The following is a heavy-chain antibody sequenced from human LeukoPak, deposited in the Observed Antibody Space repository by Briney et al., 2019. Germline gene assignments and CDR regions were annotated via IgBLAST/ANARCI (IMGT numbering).Heavy chain of an antibody. CDR2: ISAYNGNT. CDR1: GYTFTSYG. Sequence: ASVKVSCKASGYTFTSYGISWVRQAPGQGLEWMGWISAYNGNTNYAQKLQGRVTMTTDTSTSTAYMELRSLRSDDTAVYYCARVQEFDSSGYYYAQFVYWGQGTLVTVSS. J-gene: IGHJ4*02. CDR3: ARVQEFDSSGYYYAQFVY. V-gene: IGHV1-18*01. D-gene: IGHD3-22*01.